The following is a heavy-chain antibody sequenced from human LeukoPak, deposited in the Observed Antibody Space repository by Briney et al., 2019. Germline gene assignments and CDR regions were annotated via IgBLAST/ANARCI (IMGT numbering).Heavy chain of an antibody. J-gene: IGHJ4*02. Sequence: SETLSLTCAVYGGSFSGYYWSWIRQPPGKGLEWIGEINHSGSTNYNPSLKSRVTISVDTSKNQFSLKLSSVTAADTAVYYCARRYSNYFFDYWGQGTLVTVSS. D-gene: IGHD4-11*01. V-gene: IGHV4-34*01. CDR1: GGSFSGYY. CDR3: ARRYSNYFFDY. CDR2: INHSGST.